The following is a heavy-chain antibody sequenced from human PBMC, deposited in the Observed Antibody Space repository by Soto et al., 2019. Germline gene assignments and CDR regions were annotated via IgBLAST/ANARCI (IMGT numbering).Heavy chain of an antibody. Sequence: EVQLVESGGGLIQPGGSLRLSCAASGFAFSTYSMNWVRQAPGKGLEWLSYISSSSNTITYADSVRGRFTVSRDNSKNTLFLEMNSLRVEDTAVYFCAKDFKVSGSHYGTLNYYYGMDVWGQGTTVTVSS. J-gene: IGHJ6*02. D-gene: IGHD3-10*01. CDR2: ISSSSNTI. CDR1: GFAFSTYS. V-gene: IGHV3-48*01. CDR3: AKDFKVSGSHYGTLNYYYGMDV.